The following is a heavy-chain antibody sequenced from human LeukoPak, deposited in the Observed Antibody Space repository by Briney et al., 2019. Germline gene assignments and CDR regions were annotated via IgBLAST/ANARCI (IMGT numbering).Heavy chain of an antibody. CDR2: IKCKANSSAS. V-gene: IGHV3-73*01. D-gene: IGHD6-19*01. CDR3: ARHSYSSGWYGYYYYMDV. CDR1: GLTFRGSA. Sequence: PGGTRRLSCAASGLTFRGSAMHWFRQSSGQVVQRVGRIKCKANSSASAYASSVKGRFTISTADSNNTAYLQMNSPKTEDTAVYYCARHSYSSGWYGYYYYMDVWGKGTTVTVSS. J-gene: IGHJ6*03.